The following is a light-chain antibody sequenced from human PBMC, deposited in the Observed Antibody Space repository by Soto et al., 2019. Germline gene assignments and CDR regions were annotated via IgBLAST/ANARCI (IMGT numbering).Light chain of an antibody. CDR1: QSISSY. V-gene: IGKV1-39*01. Sequence: DIQMTQSPSSLSASVGDRVTITCRASQSISSYLNWYQQKPGKAPKLLIYAASSLQSGVPSRFSGSGSGTDFTLTISSLQPEDFAVYYCQQYGLSLLTFGGGTKVDIK. CDR2: AAS. CDR3: QQYGLSLLT. J-gene: IGKJ4*01.